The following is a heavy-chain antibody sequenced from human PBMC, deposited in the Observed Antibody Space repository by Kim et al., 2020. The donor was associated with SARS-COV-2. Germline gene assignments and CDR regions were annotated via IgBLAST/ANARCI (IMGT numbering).Heavy chain of an antibody. CDR2: GNP. CDR3: ARGPGGMDV. V-gene: IGHV7-4-1*02. J-gene: IGHJ6*02. Sequence: GNPMYARGFTGRFVLSLDTSVNTAYLQISSLRAEDTAVYFCARGPGGMDVWGQGTTVTVSS.